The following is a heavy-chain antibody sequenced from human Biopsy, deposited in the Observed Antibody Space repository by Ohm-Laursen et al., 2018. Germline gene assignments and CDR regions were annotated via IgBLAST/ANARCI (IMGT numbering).Heavy chain of an antibody. D-gene: IGHD4-23*01. J-gene: IGHJ1*01. CDR1: GAIFSNYA. Sequence: SVKVSCKASGAIFSNYAITWVRQAPGQGLEWMGGIIPLFGAPNYAQKFQGRLTITADESKSTTYMELSSLRSEDTAVYYCARGSNEYGGLYFPHWGQGTLVTVSS. V-gene: IGHV1-69*13. CDR2: IIPLFGAP. CDR3: ARGSNEYGGLYFPH.